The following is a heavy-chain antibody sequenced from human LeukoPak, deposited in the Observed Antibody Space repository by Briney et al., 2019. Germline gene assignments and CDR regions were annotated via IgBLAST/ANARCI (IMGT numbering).Heavy chain of an antibody. CDR2: IYYSGST. J-gene: IGHJ4*02. D-gene: IGHD5-18*01. CDR1: GGPFSGYY. CDR3: ARHVGRNLKDTITDC. Sequence: SETLSLTCVVYGGPFSGYYWSWIRQPPGKGLEWIGSIYYSGSTYYNPSLKSRVTISVDTSKKQFSLKLSSVTAADTAVYYCARHVGRNLKDTITDCWGQGTLVTVSS. V-gene: IGHV4-34*01.